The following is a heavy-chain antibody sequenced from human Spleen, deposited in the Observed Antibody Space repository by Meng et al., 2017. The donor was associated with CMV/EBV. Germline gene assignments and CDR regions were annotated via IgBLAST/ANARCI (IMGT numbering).Heavy chain of an antibody. D-gene: IGHD4-23*01. CDR1: GFTFNTYW. CDR3: AKAQLAMVVTGMDV. V-gene: IGHV3-33*08. Sequence: GESLKISCVASGFTFNTYWMNWVRQAPGKGLEWVAVIWYDGSNKYYADSVKGRFTISRDNSKNTLYLQMNSLRAEDTAVYYCAKAQLAMVVTGMDVWGQGTTVTVSS. CDR2: IWYDGSNK. J-gene: IGHJ6*02.